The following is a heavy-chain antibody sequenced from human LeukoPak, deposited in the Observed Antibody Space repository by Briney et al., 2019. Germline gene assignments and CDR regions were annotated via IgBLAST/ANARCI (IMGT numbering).Heavy chain of an antibody. D-gene: IGHD4-17*01. V-gene: IGHV3-21*01. CDR1: GFTLSSYS. J-gene: IGHJ5*02. CDR3: ARDGGGPYGDTNWFDP. Sequence: GGSLRLSCAASGFTLSSYSMNWVRQAPGKGLEWVSSISSSSSYIYYADSVKGRFTISRDNAKNSLYLQMNSLRAEDTAVYYCARDGGGPYGDTNWFDPWGQGTLVTVSS. CDR2: ISSSSSYI.